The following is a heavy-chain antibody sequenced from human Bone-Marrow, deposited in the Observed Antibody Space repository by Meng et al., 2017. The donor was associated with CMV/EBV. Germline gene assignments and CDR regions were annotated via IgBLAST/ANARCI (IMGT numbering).Heavy chain of an antibody. J-gene: IGHJ6*02. CDR2: ISGSGGST. Sequence: GESLKISCAASGFTFSSYAMSWVRQAPGKGLEWVSAISGSGGSTYYADSVKGRFTISRDNSKNTLYLQMNSLRAEDTAVYYCARDMNCSSTSCYSTNYYYYYGMDVWGQGTTVTVSS. CDR1: GFTFSSYA. V-gene: IGHV3-23*01. D-gene: IGHD2-2*01. CDR3: ARDMNCSSTSCYSTNYYYYYGMDV.